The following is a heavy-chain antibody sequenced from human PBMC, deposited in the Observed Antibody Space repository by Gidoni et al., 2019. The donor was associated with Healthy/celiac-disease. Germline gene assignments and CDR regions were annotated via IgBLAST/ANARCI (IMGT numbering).Heavy chain of an antibody. Sequence: EVQLVESGGGLVQPGRSLRLSCAASGFTFDDYAMHWVRQAPGKGLEWVSGISWNSGSIGYADSVKGRFTISRDNAKNSLYLQMNSLRAEDTALYYCVYSGSPHDAFDIWGQGTMVTVSS. J-gene: IGHJ3*02. D-gene: IGHD1-26*01. CDR2: ISWNSGSI. CDR3: VYSGSPHDAFDI. CDR1: GFTFDDYA. V-gene: IGHV3-9*01.